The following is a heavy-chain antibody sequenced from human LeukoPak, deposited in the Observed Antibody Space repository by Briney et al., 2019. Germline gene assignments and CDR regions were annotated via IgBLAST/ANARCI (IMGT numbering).Heavy chain of an antibody. CDR1: GGSISSSSYY. CDR3: ARGGKVYTITSGVFDY. CDR2: IYYSGST. Sequence: PSETLSLTCTVSGGSISSSSYYWSWIRQPPGKGLEWIGYIYYSGSTNYSPSLKSRVSISVDTSKNQFSLKLSSVTAADTAVYYCARGGKVYTITSGVFDYWGQGTLVTVSS. V-gene: IGHV4-61*01. D-gene: IGHD2-2*01. J-gene: IGHJ4*02.